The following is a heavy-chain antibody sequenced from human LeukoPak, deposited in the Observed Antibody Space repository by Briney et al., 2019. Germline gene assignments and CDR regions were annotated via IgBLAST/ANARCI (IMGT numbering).Heavy chain of an antibody. Sequence: PGGSLRLSCAASGFDFSTYGMHWVRQAPGKGLEWVAFIFYDGSYNYYADSVKGRFTISRDNTKNTLFLQMNSLRAGDTAVYYCARESSWYWGQGTLVTVSS. D-gene: IGHD6-6*01. J-gene: IGHJ4*02. CDR2: IFYDGSYN. CDR3: ARESSWY. CDR1: GFDFSTYG. V-gene: IGHV3-33*08.